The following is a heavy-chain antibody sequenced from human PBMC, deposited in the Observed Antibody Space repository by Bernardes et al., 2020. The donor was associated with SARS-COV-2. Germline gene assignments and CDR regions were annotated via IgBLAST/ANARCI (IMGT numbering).Heavy chain of an antibody. CDR2: IIPIFGTA. CDR3: ARVRAPYYYDSSGDFDY. Sequence: SVKVSCKASGGTFSSYAISWVRQAPGQGLEWMGGIIPIFGTANYAQKFQGRVTITADESTSTAYMELSSLRSEDTAVYYCARVRAPYYYDSSGDFDYWGQGTLVTVSS. J-gene: IGHJ4*02. D-gene: IGHD3-22*01. V-gene: IGHV1-69*13. CDR1: GGTFSSYA.